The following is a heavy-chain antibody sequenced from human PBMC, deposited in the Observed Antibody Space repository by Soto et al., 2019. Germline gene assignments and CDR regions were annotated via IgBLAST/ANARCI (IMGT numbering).Heavy chain of an antibody. J-gene: IGHJ4*02. CDR1: GFRFSDYW. Sequence: EVHLVESWGGLVQRGGSLRLSCAASGFRFSDYWMSWVRQAPGKGLEWVANINQDGSVKYYVDSVKGRFTICRDNAKNSACLQMNSLRAEDTAVYYCARIGYSSSSFDYWGQGTLATVSS. CDR3: ARIGYSSSSFDY. CDR2: INQDGSVK. D-gene: IGHD6-6*01. V-gene: IGHV3-7*03.